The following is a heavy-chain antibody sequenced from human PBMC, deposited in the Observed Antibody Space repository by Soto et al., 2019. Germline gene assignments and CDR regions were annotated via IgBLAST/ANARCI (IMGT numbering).Heavy chain of an antibody. Sequence: GGSLRLSCAASGFTFSSYGMHWVRQAPGKGLEWVAVISYDGSNKYYADSVKGRFTISRDNSKNTLYLQMNSLRAEDTAVYYCAKSSLYYYYYGMDVWGQGTTVTVSS. CDR3: AKSSLYYYYYGMDV. D-gene: IGHD3-10*01. V-gene: IGHV3-30*18. CDR2: ISYDGSNK. J-gene: IGHJ6*02. CDR1: GFTFSSYG.